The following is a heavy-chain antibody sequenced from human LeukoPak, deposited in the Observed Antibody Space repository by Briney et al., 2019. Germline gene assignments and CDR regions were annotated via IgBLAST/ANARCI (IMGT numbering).Heavy chain of an antibody. CDR3: AREDCSSTSCYVSVRWFDP. Sequence: SETLSLTCAVYGGPFSGYYWSWIRQPPGKGLEWIGEINHSGSTNYNPSLKSRVTISVDTSKNQFSLKLSSVTAADTAVYYCAREDCSSTSCYVSVRWFDPWGQGTLVTVSS. J-gene: IGHJ5*02. D-gene: IGHD2-2*01. V-gene: IGHV4-34*01. CDR2: INHSGST. CDR1: GGPFSGYY.